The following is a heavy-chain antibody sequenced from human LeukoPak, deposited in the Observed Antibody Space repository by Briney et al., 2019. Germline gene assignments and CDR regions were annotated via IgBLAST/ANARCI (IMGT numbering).Heavy chain of an antibody. CDR3: AKDPAAMGEYFQY. V-gene: IGHV3-9*01. CDR2: ISWNSGSI. D-gene: IGHD2-2*01. CDR1: GFTFDDYA. Sequence: GGSLRLSCAASGFTFDDYAMHWVRQAPGKGLEWVSGISWNSGSISYADSVKGRFTISRDNAKNSLYLQMNSLRAEDTALYYCAKDPAAMGEYFQYWGQGTLVTVSS. J-gene: IGHJ1*01.